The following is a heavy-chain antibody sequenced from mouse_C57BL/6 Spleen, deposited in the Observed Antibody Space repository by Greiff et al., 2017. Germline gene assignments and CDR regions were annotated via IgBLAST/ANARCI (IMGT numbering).Heavy chain of an antibody. CDR3: ARPPYGNYAMDY. J-gene: IGHJ4*01. V-gene: IGHV5-17*01. CDR2: ISSGSSTI. Sequence: EVQRVESGGGLVKPGGSLKLSCAASGFTFSDYGMHWVRQAPEKGLEWVAYISSGSSTIYYADTVKGRFTISRDNAKNTLFLHMTSLRSADTAMYYCARPPYGNYAMDYWGQGTSVTVSS. CDR1: GFTFSDYG. D-gene: IGHD2-1*01.